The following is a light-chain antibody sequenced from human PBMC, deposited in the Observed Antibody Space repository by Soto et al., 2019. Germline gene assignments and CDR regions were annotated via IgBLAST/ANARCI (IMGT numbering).Light chain of an antibody. CDR1: QSFTRW. CDR3: QQYNSYS. V-gene: IGKV1-5*01. J-gene: IGKJ1*01. Sequence: NKMNNSSFTLSVPAADRVTITCRASQSFTRWLAWYQQKPGTAPKVLIYHASNLQSGVPSRFSGSGSGTEFTLTISSLQPDDFATYYCQQYNSYSFGQGTKVDIK. CDR2: HAS.